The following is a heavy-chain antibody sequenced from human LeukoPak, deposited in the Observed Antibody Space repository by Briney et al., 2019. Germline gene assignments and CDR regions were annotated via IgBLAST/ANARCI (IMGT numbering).Heavy chain of an antibody. J-gene: IGHJ4*02. Sequence: GGSLRLSCAASGFTFGSYWMHWVRHAPGKGLVWVSRIKSDGSSIMYADSVKGRFTISRDNAKSTLYLQMNSLRAEDTAVYYCARDLDFGGYSNFDYWGQGTLVTVSS. CDR3: ARDLDFGGYSNFDY. V-gene: IGHV3-74*03. CDR2: IKSDGSSI. D-gene: IGHD4-23*01. CDR1: GFTFGSYW.